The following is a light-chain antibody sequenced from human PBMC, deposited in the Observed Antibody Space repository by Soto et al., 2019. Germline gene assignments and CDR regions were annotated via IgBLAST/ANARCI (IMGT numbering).Light chain of an antibody. CDR1: ALPKQY. J-gene: IGLJ2*01. CDR2: KDS. CDR3: QSADSSGTYPGVV. Sequence: SYELTQPPSVSVSPGQTARITCSGDALPKQYAYWYQQKPGQAPVLVIYKDSESPSGIPERFSGSSSGTTVTLTISGVQAEDEADYYCQSADSSGTYPGVVFGGGTKLTVL. V-gene: IGLV3-25*03.